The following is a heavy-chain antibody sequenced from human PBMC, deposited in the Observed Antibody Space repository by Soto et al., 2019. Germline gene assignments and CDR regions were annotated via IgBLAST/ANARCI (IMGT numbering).Heavy chain of an antibody. CDR1: GGSFSGYY. V-gene: IGHV4-34*01. D-gene: IGHD1-7*01. CDR2: INHSGST. Sequence: SETLSLTCAVYGGSFSGYYWSWIRQPPGKGLEWIGEINHSGSTNYNPSLKSRVTISVDTSKNQFSLKLSSVTAADTAVYYCARVGISGTGTTDAFDIWGQGTMVTVSS. J-gene: IGHJ3*02. CDR3: ARVGISGTGTTDAFDI.